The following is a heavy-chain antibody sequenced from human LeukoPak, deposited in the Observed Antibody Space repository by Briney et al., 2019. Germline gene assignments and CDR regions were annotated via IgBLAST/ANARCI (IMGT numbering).Heavy chain of an antibody. V-gene: IGHV4-59*01. CDR1: GGSISSYY. Sequence: SETLSLTCTVSGGSISSYYWSWIRQPPGKGLEWIGYIYYSGSTNYNPSLKSRVTISVDTSKNQFSLKLSSVTAADTAVYYCARETYYYGSGSYYIFDYWGQGTLVTVSS. CDR2: IYYSGST. D-gene: IGHD3-10*01. J-gene: IGHJ4*02. CDR3: ARETYYYGSGSYYIFDY.